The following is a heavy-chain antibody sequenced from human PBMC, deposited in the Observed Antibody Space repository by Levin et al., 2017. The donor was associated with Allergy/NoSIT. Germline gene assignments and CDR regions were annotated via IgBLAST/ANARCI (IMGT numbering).Heavy chain of an antibody. J-gene: IGHJ1*01. CDR2: IDPTDSYT. V-gene: IGHV5-10-1*01. CDR3: ARVEGYGSGSYHFQH. Sequence: ASVKVPCKGSGYSFTSYWLIWVRQMPGKGLEWMGKIDPTDSYTNYSPSLEGHVTISTDNSLSTAYLQWSSLKASDTAMYFCARVEGYGSGSYHFQHWGQGTLVTVSS. D-gene: IGHD3-10*01. CDR1: GYSFTSYW.